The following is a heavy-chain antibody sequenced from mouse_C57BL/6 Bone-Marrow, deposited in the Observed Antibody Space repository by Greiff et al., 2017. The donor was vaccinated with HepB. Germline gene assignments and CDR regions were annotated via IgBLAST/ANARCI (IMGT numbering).Heavy chain of an antibody. V-gene: IGHV7-3*01. CDR3: ARFRYSNLPWYFDV. CDR1: GFTFTDYY. CDR2: IRNKANGYTT. Sequence: EVHLVESGGGLVQPGGSLSLSCAASGFTFTDYYMSWVRQPPGKALEWLGFIRNKANGYTTEYSASVKGRFTISRDNSQSILYLQMNALRAEDSATYYCARFRYSNLPWYFDVWGTGTTVTVSS. J-gene: IGHJ1*03. D-gene: IGHD2-5*01.